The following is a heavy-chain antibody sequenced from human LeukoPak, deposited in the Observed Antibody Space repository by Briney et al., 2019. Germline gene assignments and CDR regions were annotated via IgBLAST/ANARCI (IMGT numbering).Heavy chain of an antibody. V-gene: IGHV3-23*01. CDR3: SLITMVRGVRWFDP. CDR1: GLTFSSYA. Sequence: GGSLRLSCAASGLTFSSYAMSWVRQAPGKGLEWVSAISGSGGSTYYADSVKGRFTISRDNTKNTLYLQMNSLRAEDTAVYYCSLITMVRGVRWFDPWGQGTLVTVSS. J-gene: IGHJ5*02. D-gene: IGHD3-10*01. CDR2: ISGSGGST.